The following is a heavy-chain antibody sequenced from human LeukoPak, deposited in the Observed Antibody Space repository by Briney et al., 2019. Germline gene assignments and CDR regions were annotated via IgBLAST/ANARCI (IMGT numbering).Heavy chain of an antibody. D-gene: IGHD6-13*01. Sequence: SGGSLRLSCTASGFTISTYWMSWVRQAPGKGLEWVANINQDGSKEYYVDSVKGRFTISRDNVKNSVYLQMNSLRAEDTAVYSCARAVAAADSYWGRGTLVTVSS. CDR2: INQDGSKE. CDR1: GFTISTYW. V-gene: IGHV3-7*04. CDR3: ARAVAAADSY. J-gene: IGHJ4*02.